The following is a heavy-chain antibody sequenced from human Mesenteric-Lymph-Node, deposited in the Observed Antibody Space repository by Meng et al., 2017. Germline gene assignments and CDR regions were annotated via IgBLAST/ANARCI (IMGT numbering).Heavy chain of an antibody. V-gene: IGHV3-33*01. CDR1: GFTFSSYG. CDR2: IWYDGSNK. CDR3: ARLEISLGNYYYDSSGYGDY. Sequence: GESLKISCAASGFTFSSYGMHWVRQAPGKGLEWVAVIWYDGSNKYYADSVKGRFTISRDNSKNTLYLQMNSLRAEDTAVYYCARLEISLGNYYYDSSGYGDYWGQGTLVTVSS. D-gene: IGHD3-22*01. J-gene: IGHJ4*02.